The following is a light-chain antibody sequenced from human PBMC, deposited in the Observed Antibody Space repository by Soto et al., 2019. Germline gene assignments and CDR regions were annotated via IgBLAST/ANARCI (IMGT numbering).Light chain of an antibody. CDR1: SSNIGAGYD. CDR3: QSYDNSRSGRVL. CDR2: DNT. Sequence: QSVLTQPPSVSGAPGQRVTISCTGSSSNIGAGYDVHWYQHLPGTAPKLLIYDNTNRPSGVPDRFSGSKSATSASLAITGLQAEDEAEYYCQSYDNSRSGRVLFGGGTKLTVL. J-gene: IGLJ2*01. V-gene: IGLV1-40*01.